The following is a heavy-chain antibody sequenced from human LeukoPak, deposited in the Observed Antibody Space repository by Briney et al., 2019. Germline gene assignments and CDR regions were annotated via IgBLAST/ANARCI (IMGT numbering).Heavy chain of an antibody. CDR1: GFTFSSYG. CDR2: IWYDGSNK. CDR3: ASSKDYYDSSGYGLDY. Sequence: GGSLRLSCAASGFTFSSYGMPWVRQAPGKGLEWVAVIWYDGSNKYYADSVKGRFTISRDNSKNTLYLQMNSLRAEDTAVYYCASSKDYYDSSGYGLDYWGQGTLVTVSS. J-gene: IGHJ4*02. V-gene: IGHV3-33*01. D-gene: IGHD3-22*01.